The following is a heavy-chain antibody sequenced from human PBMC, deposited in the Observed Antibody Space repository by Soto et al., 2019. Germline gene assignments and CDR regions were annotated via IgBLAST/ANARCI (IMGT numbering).Heavy chain of an antibody. J-gene: IGHJ6*02. CDR1: GFTFSSYA. CDR2: ISGSGDST. V-gene: IGHV3-23*01. Sequence: GGSLRLSCAASGFTFSSYAMSWVRQAPGKGLEWVSAISGSGDSTYYADSVKGRFTVSRDNSKNTLYLQMHSLRAEDTAIFFCAKLDSHGIIPPTVGGNYYYYDMDVWGQGARVTVSS. D-gene: IGHD1-26*01. CDR3: AKLDSHGIIPPTVGGNYYYYDMDV.